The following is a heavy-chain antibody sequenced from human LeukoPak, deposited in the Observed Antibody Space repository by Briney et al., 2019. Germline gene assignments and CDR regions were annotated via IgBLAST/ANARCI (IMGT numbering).Heavy chain of an antibody. Sequence: SETLSLTCTVSGGSISSYYWSWIRQPPGKGLEWIGYIYYSGSTNYNPSLKSRVTISVDTSKNQFSLKLSSVTAADTAVYYCARTQTYDSSGYYYQYWGQGTLVTVSS. CDR3: ARTQTYDSSGYYYQY. V-gene: IGHV4-59*12. D-gene: IGHD3-22*01. CDR1: GGSISSYY. CDR2: IYYSGST. J-gene: IGHJ4*02.